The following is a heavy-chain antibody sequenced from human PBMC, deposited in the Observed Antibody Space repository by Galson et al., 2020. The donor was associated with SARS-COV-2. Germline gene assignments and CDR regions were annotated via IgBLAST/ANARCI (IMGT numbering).Heavy chain of an antibody. Sequence: SETLSLTCTASGGTISSYYWSWIRQPPGKGLEWIGYIYYSGSTNYNPSLKSRVTISVDTSKNQFSLKLSSVTAADTAVYYCARVPNYYDSSGYSWFDPWGQGTLVTVSS. CDR2: IYYSGST. D-gene: IGHD3-22*01. CDR3: ARVPNYYDSSGYSWFDP. CDR1: GGTISSYY. V-gene: IGHV4-59*01. J-gene: IGHJ5*02.